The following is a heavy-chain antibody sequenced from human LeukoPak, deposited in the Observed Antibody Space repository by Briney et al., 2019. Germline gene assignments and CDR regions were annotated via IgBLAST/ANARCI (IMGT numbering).Heavy chain of an antibody. Sequence: GASVKVSCKASGYTFTSYGISWVRQAPGQGLEWMGIINPSGGSTSYAQKFQGRVTMTRDTSTSTVYMELSSLRSEDTAVYYCARGDSSGWSFFDYWGQGTLVTVSS. CDR3: ARGDSSGWSFFDY. CDR1: GYTFTSYG. J-gene: IGHJ4*02. D-gene: IGHD6-19*01. V-gene: IGHV1-46*01. CDR2: INPSGGST.